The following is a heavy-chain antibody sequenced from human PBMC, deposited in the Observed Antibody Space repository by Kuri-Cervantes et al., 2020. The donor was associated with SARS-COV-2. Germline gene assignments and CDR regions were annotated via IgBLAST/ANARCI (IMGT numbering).Heavy chain of an antibody. CDR1: GYTFTGYY. D-gene: IGHD3-9*01. Sequence: ASVKVSCKASGYTFTGYYMHWVRQAPGQGLEWMGWINPNSGGTNYAQKFQGRVTMTEDTSTDTAYMELSSLRSEDTAVYYCAIHFDWLLYGAFDIWGQGTMVTVSS. J-gene: IGHJ3*02. CDR3: AIHFDWLLYGAFDI. V-gene: IGHV1-2*02. CDR2: INPNSGGT.